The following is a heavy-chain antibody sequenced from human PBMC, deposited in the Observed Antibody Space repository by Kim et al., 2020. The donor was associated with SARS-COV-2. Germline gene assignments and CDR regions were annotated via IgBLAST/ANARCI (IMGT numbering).Heavy chain of an antibody. J-gene: IGHJ4*02. CDR3: ARSAVNTAMVVYYFDY. Sequence: LKSRVTISVDPSKNQFSLKLSSVTAADTAVYYCARSAVNTAMVVYYFDYWGQGTLVTVSS. D-gene: IGHD5-18*01. V-gene: IGHV4-59*01.